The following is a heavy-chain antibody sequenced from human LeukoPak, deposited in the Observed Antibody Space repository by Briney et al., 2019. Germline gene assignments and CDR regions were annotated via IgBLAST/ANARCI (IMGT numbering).Heavy chain of an antibody. CDR3: AKTTFGYSSGRSPGWPVDY. Sequence: PGGSLRLSCAAPGFTFNNHAMYWVRQAPGKGLEWVSGIVGSGGSSYYAESVRGRFTISRDNSKNTVYLQMNSLRDEDTAVYYCAKTTFGYSSGRSPGWPVDYWGQGTVVTVSS. CDR1: GFTFNNHA. J-gene: IGHJ4*02. V-gene: IGHV3-23*01. CDR2: IVGSGGSS. D-gene: IGHD6-19*01.